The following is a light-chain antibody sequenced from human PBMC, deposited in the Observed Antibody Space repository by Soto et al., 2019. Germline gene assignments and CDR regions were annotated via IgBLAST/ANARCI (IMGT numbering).Light chain of an antibody. CDR3: SSYTSSSLYV. V-gene: IGLV2-14*01. J-gene: IGLJ1*01. CDR2: EVT. Sequence: QSVLTQPASVSGSPGQSITISCTGTSSDIGGHHFVSWYQQQSGKAPKLVIYEVTDRPSGVSDRFSGSKSGNTASLTISGLQPEGEADYYCSSYTSSSLYVFGTGTKV. CDR1: SSDIGGHHF.